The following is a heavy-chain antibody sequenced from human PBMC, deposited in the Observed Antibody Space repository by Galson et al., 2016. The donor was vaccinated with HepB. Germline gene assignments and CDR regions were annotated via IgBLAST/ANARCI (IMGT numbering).Heavy chain of an antibody. CDR2: ISYDGNNR. Sequence: SLRLSCAASGFSFSHYAMHWVRQAPRKGLDWVAVISYDGNNRFYADSVKGRFTISRDNSKNTLFLQMDSLAVDDTAVYYCSRQAYSNSGYGSDYWGQGTLVTVSS. V-gene: IGHV3-30*04. D-gene: IGHD6-13*01. CDR3: SRQAYSNSGYGSDY. J-gene: IGHJ4*02. CDR1: GFSFSHYA.